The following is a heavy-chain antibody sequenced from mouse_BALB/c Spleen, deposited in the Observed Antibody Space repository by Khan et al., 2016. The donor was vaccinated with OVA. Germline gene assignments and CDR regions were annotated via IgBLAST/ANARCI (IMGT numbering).Heavy chain of an antibody. J-gene: IGHJ3*01. CDR3: ARLAYYYNSEGFAY. V-gene: IGHV5-6*01. D-gene: IGHD1-1*01. CDR1: GFTFSTYG. CDR2: ISSGGHYT. Sequence: EVQGVESGGDLVKPGGSLKLSCAVSGFTFSTYGMSWVRQTPDMRLEWVATISSGGHYTYYPDSVKGRFTISRDNAKNTLYLQMSSLKYEDTAIYYCARLAYYYNSEGFAYWGQGTLVTVSA.